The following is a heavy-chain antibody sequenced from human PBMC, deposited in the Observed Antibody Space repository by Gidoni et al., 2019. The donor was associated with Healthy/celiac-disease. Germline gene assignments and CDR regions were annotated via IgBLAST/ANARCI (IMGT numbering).Heavy chain of an antibody. Sequence: QVQLVQSGAQGKKPGSSVKASCKASGYTFTTYAVPWVRQAPGQRLEWMGWITAGNGNTKYSQKFQGRVTITRDTSASTAYMELSSLRSEDTAVYYCARDRASPYCGGDCYSDFDYWGQGTLVTVSS. CDR3: ARDRASPYCGGDCYSDFDY. CDR2: ITAGNGNT. D-gene: IGHD2-21*02. CDR1: GYTFTTYA. V-gene: IGHV1-3*01. J-gene: IGHJ4*02.